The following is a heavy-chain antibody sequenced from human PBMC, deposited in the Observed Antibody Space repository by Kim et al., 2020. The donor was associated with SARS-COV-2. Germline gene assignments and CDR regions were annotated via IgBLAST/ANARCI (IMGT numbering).Heavy chain of an antibody. J-gene: IGHJ4*02. CDR3: ASHDYDSSGYYYSSGDY. V-gene: IGHV3-48*03. Sequence: VKGRFTISRDNAKNSLYLQMNSLRAEDTAVYYCASHDYDSSGYYYSSGDYWGQGTLVTVSS. D-gene: IGHD3-22*01.